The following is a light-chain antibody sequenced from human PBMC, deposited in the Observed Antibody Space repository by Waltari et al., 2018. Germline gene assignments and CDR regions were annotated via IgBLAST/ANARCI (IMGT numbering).Light chain of an antibody. V-gene: IGKV3-15*01. Sequence: EIVMTQSPATLSVSPGERATLSCRASQNISTHLVWYQHNPGQAPRLLIYAASTRATGTPARFSGHGSGTEFTLTISSLQSEDFALYYCQQYKTWPSFGPGTKVDIK. CDR3: QQYKTWPS. CDR2: AAS. J-gene: IGKJ3*01. CDR1: QNISTH.